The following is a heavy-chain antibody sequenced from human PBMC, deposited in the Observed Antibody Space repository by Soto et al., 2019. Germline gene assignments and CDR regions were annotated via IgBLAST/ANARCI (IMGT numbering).Heavy chain of an antibody. Sequence: QVQLVQSGAEVKKPGASVKVSCKASGYTFTNYDISWMRQAPGQGLEWMGWISANNGNTNYAQRLQGRLTMTTDTSTRTAYMELRSLRSDDTAVYYCATSRFLEWWTNPNYYYYYGMDVWGHGTTVTVSS. J-gene: IGHJ6*02. CDR2: ISANNGNT. CDR1: GYTFTNYD. D-gene: IGHD3-3*01. V-gene: IGHV1-18*01. CDR3: ATSRFLEWWTNPNYYYYYGMDV.